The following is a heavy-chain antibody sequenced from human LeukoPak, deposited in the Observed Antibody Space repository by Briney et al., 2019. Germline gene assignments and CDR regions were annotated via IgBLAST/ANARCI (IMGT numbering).Heavy chain of an antibody. V-gene: IGHV3-23*01. D-gene: IGHD3-22*01. J-gene: IGHJ4*02. CDR1: GFTFSGYA. Sequence: GGSLRLSCAASGFTFSGYAMTWVRQAPGKGLEWVSSITDSGDYTYYIDSVKGRFTISRDNSKNILYLQMNSLRGEDTALYYCAKDGLYYDGSAHVYYFDYWGQGTLVADSS. CDR3: AKDGLYYDGSAHVYYFDY. CDR2: ITDSGDYT.